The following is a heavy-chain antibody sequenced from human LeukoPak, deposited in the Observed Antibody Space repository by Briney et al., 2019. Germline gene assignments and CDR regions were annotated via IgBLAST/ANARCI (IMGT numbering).Heavy chain of an antibody. Sequence: ASVKVSCKASGYTFTSYYMHWVRQAPGQGLEWMGWMNPNSGNTGYAQKFQGRVTMTRNTSISTAYMELSSLRSEDTAVYYCARLIADFDYWGQGTLVTVSS. CDR3: ARLIADFDY. CDR1: GYTFTSYY. D-gene: IGHD6-13*01. V-gene: IGHV1-8*02. CDR2: MNPNSGNT. J-gene: IGHJ4*02.